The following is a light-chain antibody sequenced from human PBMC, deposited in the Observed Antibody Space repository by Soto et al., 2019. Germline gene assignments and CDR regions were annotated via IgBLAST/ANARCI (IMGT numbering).Light chain of an antibody. CDR3: QQRSVWPLT. CDR2: DAS. CDR1: QSVSNY. V-gene: IGKV3-11*01. J-gene: IGKJ4*01. Sequence: EIVLTQSPATLSLSPGETATLSCRASQSVSNYLAGSQQKPGQAPRLLIFDASERATGIAVRFSGSGSGTDFTLTISSLEPEDFAVYYCQQRSVWPLTFGGGTKVEIK.